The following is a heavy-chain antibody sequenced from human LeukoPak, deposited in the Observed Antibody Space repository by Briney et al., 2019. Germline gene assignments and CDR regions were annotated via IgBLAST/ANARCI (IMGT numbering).Heavy chain of an antibody. D-gene: IGHD3-16*01. V-gene: IGHV3-30-3*02. Sequence: PGGSLRLSCAASGFTFSSYAMHWVRQAPGKGLEWVAVISYDGSNRYYADSVKGRFTVSRDNSRNTLYLQMNSLRVEDTAVYYCAKSSVGDPYYFDYWGQGTLVPVSS. CDR1: GFTFSSYA. CDR3: AKSSVGDPYYFDY. CDR2: ISYDGSNR. J-gene: IGHJ4*02.